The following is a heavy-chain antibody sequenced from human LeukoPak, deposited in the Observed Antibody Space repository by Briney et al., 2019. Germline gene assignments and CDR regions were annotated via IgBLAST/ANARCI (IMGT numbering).Heavy chain of an antibody. J-gene: IGHJ5*02. CDR2: IIPILGIA. Sequence: SVKVSCKASGGTFSSYAISWVRQAPGQGLEWMGRIIPILGIANYVQKFQGRVTLTADKSTSTAYMELSSLRSEDTAVYYCARDPDCSGGSCYRFDPWGQGTLVTVSS. V-gene: IGHV1-69*04. CDR3: ARDPDCSGGSCYRFDP. CDR1: GGTFSSYA. D-gene: IGHD2-15*01.